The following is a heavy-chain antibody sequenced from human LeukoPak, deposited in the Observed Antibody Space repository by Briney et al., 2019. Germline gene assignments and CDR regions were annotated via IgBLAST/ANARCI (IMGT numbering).Heavy chain of an antibody. V-gene: IGHV1-69*13. CDR2: IIPIFGTA. CDR3: ARTAAQPDYYDSSGYFDY. CDR1: GGTFSSYA. D-gene: IGHD3-22*01. J-gene: IGHJ4*02. Sequence: SVKVSCXASGGTFSSYAISWVRQAPGQGLEWMGGIIPIFGTANYAQKFQGRVTITADESTSTAYMELSSLRSEDTAVYYCARTAAQPDYYDSSGYFDYWGQGTLVTVSS.